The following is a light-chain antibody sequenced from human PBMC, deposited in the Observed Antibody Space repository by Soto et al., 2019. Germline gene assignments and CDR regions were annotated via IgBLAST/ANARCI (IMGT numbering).Light chain of an antibody. J-gene: IGKJ1*01. CDR2: KAS. CDR1: QTMSSW. Sequence: DIQITQSPSTLSGSVGDRVTITCRASQTMSSWLAWYQQKPGKAPKLLIYKASTLKSGVPSRFSGSGSGTEFTLTISSLQRDDFGIYYCQQYSRLWSFGQGTKVDNK. V-gene: IGKV1-5*03. CDR3: QQYSRLWS.